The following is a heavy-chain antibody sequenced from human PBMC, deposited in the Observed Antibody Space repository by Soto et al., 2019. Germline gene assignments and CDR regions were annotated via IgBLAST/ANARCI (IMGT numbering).Heavy chain of an antibody. Sequence: SVKVDCNASAYTLTSYYMHLVRQAPGQGLEWMGWINPNSGGTNYSQKFHGRVTMTSDTSISTAYMELSRLRSDDTAVYYCARDSSGYDYWGQGTLVTVSS. CDR2: INPNSGGT. V-gene: IGHV1-2*02. CDR1: AYTLTSYY. J-gene: IGHJ4*02. D-gene: IGHD3-22*01. CDR3: ARDSSGYDY.